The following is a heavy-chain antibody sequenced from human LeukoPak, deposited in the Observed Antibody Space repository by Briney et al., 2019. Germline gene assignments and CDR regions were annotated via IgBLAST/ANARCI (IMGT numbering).Heavy chain of an antibody. V-gene: IGHV4-59*01. CDR2: IYYSGST. CDR1: GGSISSYY. D-gene: IGHD7-27*01. CDR3: ARANWGSYYFDY. Sequence: SETLSLTCTVSGGSISSYYWSWIRQPPGKGLEWIGYIYYSGSTNYNPSLMSRVTISVDTSKNQFSLKLSSVTAADTAVYYCARANWGSYYFDYWGQGTLVTVSS. J-gene: IGHJ4*02.